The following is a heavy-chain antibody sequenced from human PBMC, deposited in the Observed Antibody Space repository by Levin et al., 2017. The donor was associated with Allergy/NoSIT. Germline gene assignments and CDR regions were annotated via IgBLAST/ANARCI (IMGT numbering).Heavy chain of an antibody. CDR3: ARGESAANVRVDV. CDR1: GFIFSSYV. D-gene: IGHD2-8*01. Sequence: GGSLRLSCATSGFIFSSYVMNWVRQAPGKGLEYVATILSSTSSTDYADSVKGRFTISRDNAKNTLYLQMDSLRPEDTAVYYCARGESAANVRVDVWRQGPTVTVSS. CDR2: ILSSTSST. V-gene: IGHV3-64*02. J-gene: IGHJ3*01.